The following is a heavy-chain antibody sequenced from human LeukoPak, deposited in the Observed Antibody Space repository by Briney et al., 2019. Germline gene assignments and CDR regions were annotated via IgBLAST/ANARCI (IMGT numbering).Heavy chain of an antibody. CDR2: IYYRGST. D-gene: IGHD2-15*01. CDR3: ARLVREDCSGGSCYSNWFDP. J-gene: IGHJ5*02. V-gene: IGHV4-39*01. Sequence: SETLSLTCTVSGGSIGSYYWGWIRQPPGKGLEWIGSIYYRGSTYYNPSLKSRVTISVDTAKNQFSLKLSSVTAADTAVYYCARLVREDCSGGSCYSNWFDPWGQGTLVTVSS. CDR1: GGSIGSYY.